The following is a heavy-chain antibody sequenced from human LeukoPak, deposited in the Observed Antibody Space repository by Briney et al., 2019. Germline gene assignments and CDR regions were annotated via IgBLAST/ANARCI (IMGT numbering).Heavy chain of an antibody. J-gene: IGHJ4*02. CDR1: GYTFTGAY. D-gene: IGHD3-9*01. CDR3: ARVLFNSGYDY. CDR2: ISPNSGET. Sequence: ASVEVSCKPSGYTFTGAYMHWVRQAPGQGLEWMGWISPNSGETKFAQKFQGRVTMTRDTSISTVYMGLGGLRSDDTAVYYCARVLFNSGYDYWGQGSLVTVSS. V-gene: IGHV1-2*02.